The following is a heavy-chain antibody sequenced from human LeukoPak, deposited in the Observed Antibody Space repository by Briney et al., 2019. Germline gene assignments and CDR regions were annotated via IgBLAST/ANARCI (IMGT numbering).Heavy chain of an antibody. D-gene: IGHD6-13*01. V-gene: IGHV4-30-2*01. J-gene: IGHJ5*02. CDR2: IYHSGST. CDR1: GGSISSGGYS. Sequence: SETLSLTCAVSGGSISSGGYSWSWIRQPPGKGLEWIGYIYHSGSTYYNPSLKSRVTISVEMSKNQFSLKLSSVTAADTAVYYCARGVREQQLVYNWFDPWGQGTLVTVSS. CDR3: ARGVREQQLVYNWFDP.